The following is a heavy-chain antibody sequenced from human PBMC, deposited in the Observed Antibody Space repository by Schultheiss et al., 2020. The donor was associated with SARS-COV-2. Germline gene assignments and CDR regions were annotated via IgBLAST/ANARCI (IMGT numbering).Heavy chain of an antibody. CDR3: ARSKRAYSYAYLDY. V-gene: IGHV1-18*01. D-gene: IGHD5-18*01. J-gene: IGHJ4*02. CDR2: FDPEDGET. Sequence: ASVKVSCKASGYTFTSYDINWVRQAPGQGLEWMGGFDPEDGETIYAQKFQGRVTMTTDTSTSTAYMELRSLRSDDTAVYYCARSKRAYSYAYLDYWGQGTLVTVSS. CDR1: GYTFTSYD.